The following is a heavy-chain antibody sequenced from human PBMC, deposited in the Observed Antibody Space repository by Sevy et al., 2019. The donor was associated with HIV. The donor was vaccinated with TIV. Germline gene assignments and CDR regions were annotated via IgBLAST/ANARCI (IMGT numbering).Heavy chain of an antibody. CDR2: VYYVGNS. CDR1: GGSITSSGHY. CDR3: ARVAGGENYDYGIDV. V-gene: IGHV4-39*01. Sequence: SETLSLTCTVSGGSITSSGHYWGWIRQSPGKGLEWIGAVYYVGNSYANPSLTSRVTISADKSKNLFSLSLTSLTAADTAIYYCARVAGGENYDYGIDVWGLGTSVTVSS. D-gene: IGHD2-21*01. J-gene: IGHJ6*02.